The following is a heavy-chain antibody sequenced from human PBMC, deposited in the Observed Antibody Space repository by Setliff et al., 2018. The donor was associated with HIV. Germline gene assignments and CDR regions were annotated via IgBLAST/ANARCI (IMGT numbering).Heavy chain of an antibody. Sequence: ASGPTLVNPTQTLTLTCTFSGFSLSTSGVAVDWIRQPPGKAPEWLALIYWDDDKRYSPSLKSRLTITKDTAKNLVVLTMTNMDPVDTATYYCAHRGTGGYSFDYWGQGTLVTVSS. CDR2: IYWDDDK. D-gene: IGHD7-27*01. V-gene: IGHV2-5*02. CDR1: GFSLSTSGVA. J-gene: IGHJ4*02. CDR3: AHRGTGGYSFDY.